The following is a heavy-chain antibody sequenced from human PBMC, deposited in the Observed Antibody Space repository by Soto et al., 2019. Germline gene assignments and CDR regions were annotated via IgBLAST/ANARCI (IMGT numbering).Heavy chain of an antibody. J-gene: IGHJ4*02. CDR2: INAGNGNT. D-gene: IGHD2-2*02. V-gene: IGHV1-3*01. CDR3: ARYYCSSTSCYIDY. CDR1: GYTFTSYA. Sequence: ASVKVSCKASGYTFTSYAMHWVRQAPGQRPEWMGWINAGNGNTKYSQKFQGRVTITRDTSASTAYMELSSLRSEDTAVYYCARYYCSSTSCYIDYWGQGTLVTVSS.